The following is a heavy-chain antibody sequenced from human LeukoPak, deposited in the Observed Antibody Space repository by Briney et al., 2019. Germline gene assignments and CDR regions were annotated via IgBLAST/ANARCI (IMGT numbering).Heavy chain of an antibody. CDR2: ISPGTI. V-gene: IGHV3-48*01. Sequence: QAGGSLRLPCAASGFTFSSYWMNWVRQAPGKGLEWVSYISPGTIYYADSVKGRFTISRDNAKNSLYLQMNSLRAEDTAVYYCTRDGRVAYEMDVWGQGTTVTVSS. J-gene: IGHJ6*02. CDR1: GFTFSSYW. D-gene: IGHD2-15*01. CDR3: TRDGRVAYEMDV.